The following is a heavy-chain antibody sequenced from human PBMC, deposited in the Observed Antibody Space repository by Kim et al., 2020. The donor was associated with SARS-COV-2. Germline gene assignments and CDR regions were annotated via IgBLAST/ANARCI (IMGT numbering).Heavy chain of an antibody. J-gene: IGHJ2*01. CDR3: ARDTNGYFDL. V-gene: IGHV3-33*01. CDR2: NK. D-gene: IGHD1-1*01. Sequence: NKNYADSVKGRFTISRDKSKITRYLQMNSLRAEDTAVYYCARDTNGYFDLWGRGTLVTVSS.